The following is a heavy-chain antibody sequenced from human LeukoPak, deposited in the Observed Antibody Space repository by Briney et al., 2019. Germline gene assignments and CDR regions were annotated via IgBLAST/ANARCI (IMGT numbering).Heavy chain of an antibody. V-gene: IGHV3-15*01. J-gene: IGHJ6*02. CDR1: GFTFSNAW. D-gene: IGHD2-2*01. Sequence: PGGSLRLFCAASGFTFSNAWMSWVGQAAGKGPEWVGGIKCKTDGGTTDYAAPVKVRFTISRDDSKNTLYLQMNSLKTEDTAVYYCTTRGTRPDYYYYYGMDVWGQGTTVTVSS. CDR2: IKCKTDGGTT. CDR3: TTRGTRPDYYYYYGMDV.